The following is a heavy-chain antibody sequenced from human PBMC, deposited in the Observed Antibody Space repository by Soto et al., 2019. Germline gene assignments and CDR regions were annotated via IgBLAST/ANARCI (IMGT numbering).Heavy chain of an antibody. D-gene: IGHD5-18*01. V-gene: IGHV1-18*01. Sequence: ASVKVSCKASGGTFSSYTISWVRQAPGQGPEWMGWISSYNGDTNYAQTFQGRVTMTTDTSTSTAYMELRSLRSDDTAVYYCARKVRVSYGTLDYWGQGTLVTVSS. CDR3: ARKVRVSYGTLDY. CDR2: ISSYNGDT. CDR1: GGTFSSYT. J-gene: IGHJ4*02.